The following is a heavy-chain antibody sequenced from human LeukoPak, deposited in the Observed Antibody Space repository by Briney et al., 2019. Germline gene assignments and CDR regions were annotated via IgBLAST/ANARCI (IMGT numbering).Heavy chain of an antibody. CDR1: GGSISSSSSY. J-gene: IGHJ5*02. V-gene: IGHV4-39*01. D-gene: IGHD3-22*01. CDR3: PRHERRYYDSSGYSNWFDP. CDR2: IYYSGST. Sequence: KPSETLSLTCTVSGGSISSSSSYWGWIRQPPGKGLEWIGSIYYSGSTYYNPSLKSRVTISVDTSKNQFSLKLSSVTAADTAVYYCPRHERRYYDSSGYSNWFDPWGQGTLVTVSS.